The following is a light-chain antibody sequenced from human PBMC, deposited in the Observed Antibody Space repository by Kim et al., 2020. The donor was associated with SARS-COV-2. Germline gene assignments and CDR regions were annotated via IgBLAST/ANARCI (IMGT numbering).Light chain of an antibody. CDR1: KLGDRY. CDR2: EDT. V-gene: IGLV3-1*01. Sequence: SYELTQPPSVSVSPGQTASITCSGDKLGDRYACWYQQKPGQSPLLVIYEDTKRPSGIPERFSGSNSGNTATLTVSGTQAMDEAYYYCQAWDSGTVVFGGGTKLTVL. CDR3: QAWDSGTVV. J-gene: IGLJ2*01.